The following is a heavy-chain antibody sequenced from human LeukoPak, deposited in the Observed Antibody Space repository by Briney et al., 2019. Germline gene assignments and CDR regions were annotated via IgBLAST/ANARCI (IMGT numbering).Heavy chain of an antibody. CDR2: INPNSGGT. V-gene: IGHV1-2*02. Sequence: ASVKVSCKASGYTFTSYDINWVRQATGQGLEWMGWINPNSGGTNYAQKFQGRVTMTRDTSISTAYMELSRLRSDDTAVYYCARDLNSGSYLAYFDYWGQGTLVTVSS. J-gene: IGHJ4*02. CDR1: GYTFTSYD. CDR3: ARDLNSGSYLAYFDY. D-gene: IGHD1-26*01.